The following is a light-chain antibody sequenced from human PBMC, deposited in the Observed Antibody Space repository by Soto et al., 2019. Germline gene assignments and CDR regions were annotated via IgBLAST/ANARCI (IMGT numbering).Light chain of an antibody. V-gene: IGLV2-14*01. Sequence: QSALTQPASVSGSPGQSITISCTGTSSDVGGYNYVSWYQQHPGKAPKLMIYEVTNRPSGVSNRFSGSKSGNTASLTSSGLQAEEEADYYCSSYTSRSTLVFGTGTQLTVL. J-gene: IGLJ6*01. CDR2: EVT. CDR1: SSDVGGYNY. CDR3: SSYTSRSTLV.